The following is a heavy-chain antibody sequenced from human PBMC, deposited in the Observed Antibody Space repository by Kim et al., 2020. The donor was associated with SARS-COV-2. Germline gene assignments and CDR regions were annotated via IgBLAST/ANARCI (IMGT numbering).Heavy chain of an antibody. CDR3: ARDFTGSGRFFDY. CDR1: GFTFYNFA. CDR2: ISGSGGNT. V-gene: IGHV3-23*01. J-gene: IGHJ4*02. Sequence: GGSLRLSCAASGFTFYNFAMSWVRQAPEKGLEWVSAISGSGGNTYYADSVKGRFTISRDNSKNTLYLQMNSLRAEDTAVYHCARDFTGSGRFFDYWGQGTLVPVSS. D-gene: IGHD2-15*01.